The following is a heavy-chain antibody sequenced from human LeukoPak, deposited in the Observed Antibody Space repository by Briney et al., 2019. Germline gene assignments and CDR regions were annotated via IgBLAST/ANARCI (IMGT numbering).Heavy chain of an antibody. D-gene: IGHD2-2*01. V-gene: IGHV5-51*01. CDR2: IYPGDSDT. CDR1: GYSLTSYW. Sequence: PGESLKISCKGSGYSLTSYWIGWVRQMPGKGLEWMGIIYPGDSDTRYSPSFQGQVTIPADKSISTAYLQWSSLKASDTAMYYCARTQRYCSSTSCPLGYWGQGTLVTVSS. J-gene: IGHJ4*02. CDR3: ARTQRYCSSTSCPLGY.